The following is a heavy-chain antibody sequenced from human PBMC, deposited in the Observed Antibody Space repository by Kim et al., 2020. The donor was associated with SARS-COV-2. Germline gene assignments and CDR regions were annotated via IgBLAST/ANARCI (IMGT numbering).Heavy chain of an antibody. V-gene: IGHV4-59*08. Sequence: RVTLSVDTSKNQFSLKLSSVTAADTAVYYCARHKGGTIFGVVIIPGAFDIWGQGTMVTVSS. D-gene: IGHD3-3*01. CDR3: ARHKGGTIFGVVIIPGAFDI. J-gene: IGHJ3*02.